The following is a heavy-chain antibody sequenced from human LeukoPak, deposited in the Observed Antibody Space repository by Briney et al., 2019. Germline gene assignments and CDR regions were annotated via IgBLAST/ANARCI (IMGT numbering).Heavy chain of an antibody. CDR1: GGSISSYY. CDR3: ARGGYCGGDCYENDAFDI. Sequence: PSETLSLTCTASGGSISSYYWSWIRQPPGKGLEWIGEINHSGSTNYNPSLKSRVTISLDTSKNQFSLKLSSVTAADTAVYYCARGGYCGGDCYENDAFDIWGQGTMVTVSS. J-gene: IGHJ3*02. CDR2: INHSGST. V-gene: IGHV4-34*01. D-gene: IGHD2-21*02.